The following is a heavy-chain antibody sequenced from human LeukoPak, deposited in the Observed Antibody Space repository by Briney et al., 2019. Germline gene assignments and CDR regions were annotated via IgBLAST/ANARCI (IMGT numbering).Heavy chain of an antibody. V-gene: IGHV3-23*01. CDR3: AKEGIGGSSSWTRGYYYGMDV. CDR2: ISGSGGST. J-gene: IGHJ6*02. CDR1: GFTFSSYA. Sequence: GGSLRLSCAASGFTFSSYAMSWVRQAPGKGLEWVSAISGSGGSTYYADSVKGRFTISRDNSKNTLYLQMNSLRAEDTAVYYCAKEGIGGSSSWTRGYYYGMDVWGQGTTVTVSS. D-gene: IGHD6-13*01.